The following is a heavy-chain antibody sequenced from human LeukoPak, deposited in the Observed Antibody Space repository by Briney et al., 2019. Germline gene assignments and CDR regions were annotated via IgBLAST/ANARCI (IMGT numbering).Heavy chain of an antibody. Sequence: SETLSLTCTVSGGSISSGNYYWSWIRQHPGKGLEWIGYIYYSGSTYHNPSHKSRVMISIDTSKNQFSLKLIPVTAADTAVYYCARGTHPYYGSQPFRGDNWFDPWGQGTLVTVSS. J-gene: IGHJ5*02. D-gene: IGHD3-10*01. CDR3: ARGTHPYYGSQPFRGDNWFDP. V-gene: IGHV4-31*03. CDR1: GGSISSGNYY. CDR2: IYYSGST.